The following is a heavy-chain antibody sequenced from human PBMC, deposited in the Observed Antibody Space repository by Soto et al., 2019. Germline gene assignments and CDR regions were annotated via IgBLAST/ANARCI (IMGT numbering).Heavy chain of an antibody. J-gene: IGHJ5*02. CDR3: ASGERIPAAISWFDP. CDR2: INPNSGGT. CDR1: GYTFTGYY. D-gene: IGHD2-2*01. Sequence: ASVKVSCKASGYTFTGYYMHWVRQAPGQGLEWMGWINPNSGGTNYAQKFQGRVTMTRDTSISTAYMELSRLRSDDTAVYYCASGERIPAAISWFDPWGQGTLVTVSS. V-gene: IGHV1-2*02.